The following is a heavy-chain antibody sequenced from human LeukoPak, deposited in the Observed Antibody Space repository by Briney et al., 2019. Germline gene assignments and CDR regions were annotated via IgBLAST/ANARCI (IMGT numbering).Heavy chain of an antibody. V-gene: IGHV3-53*01. CDR1: GLTVSSNH. D-gene: IGHD6-13*01. CDR3: ASDHARAGAGLDF. CDR2: IYTGGIT. Sequence: PGGSLRLSCAACGLTVSSNHMAWVRQAPGEGLGWVSVIYTGGITYYAESVQGRFTIYRDNSKTTVSLQMTSLRVDDTALYYCASDHARAGAGLDFWGQGTQVTVSS. J-gene: IGHJ4*02.